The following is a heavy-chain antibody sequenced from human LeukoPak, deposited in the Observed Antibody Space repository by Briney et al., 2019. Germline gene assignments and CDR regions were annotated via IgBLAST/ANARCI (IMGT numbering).Heavy chain of an antibody. V-gene: IGHV3-15*01. Sequence: GGSLRLSCAASGFSFSSAWMSWVRQAPGKGLEWVGRIKSKTNGGTIDYAAPVKGRFTISRDDSKNTLYLQMNSLKTEDTAAYYCTTGGLWFGEPQPYWGQGTLVTVSS. CDR2: IKSKTNGGTI. D-gene: IGHD3-10*01. CDR3: TTGGLWFGEPQPY. J-gene: IGHJ4*02. CDR1: GFSFSSAW.